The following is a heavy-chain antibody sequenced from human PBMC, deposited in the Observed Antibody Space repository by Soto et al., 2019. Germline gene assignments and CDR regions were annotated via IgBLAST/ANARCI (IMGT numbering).Heavy chain of an antibody. D-gene: IGHD3-22*01. CDR3: PRQYDSSGSYYYSLTTDAFDI. J-gene: IGHJ3*02. CDR1: GFTFSRYA. CDR2: IRSKAYGGTT. V-gene: IGHV3-49*04. Sequence: GGSLRLSYAASGFTFSRYAMSWVRQAPGKGLEWVGFIRSKAYGGTTEYAASVKGRFTISRDDSKSIAYLQMNSLKTEDTAVYSCPRQYDSSGSYYYSLTTDAFDIWGQGTMVTVPS.